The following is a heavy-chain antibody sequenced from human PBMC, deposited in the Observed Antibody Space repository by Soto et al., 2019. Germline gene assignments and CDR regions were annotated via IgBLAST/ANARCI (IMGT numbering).Heavy chain of an antibody. V-gene: IGHV4-39*01. CDR1: GRSISSSSYY. CDR3: ARPVLDYYYGMDV. J-gene: IGHJ6*02. D-gene: IGHD3-3*01. CDR2: IYYSGST. Sequence: SETLSLTCTVSGRSISSSSYYWGWIRQPPGKGLEWIGSIYYSGSTYYNPSLKSRVTISVDTSKNQFSLKLSSVTAADTAVYYCARPVLDYYYGMDVWGQGTTVT.